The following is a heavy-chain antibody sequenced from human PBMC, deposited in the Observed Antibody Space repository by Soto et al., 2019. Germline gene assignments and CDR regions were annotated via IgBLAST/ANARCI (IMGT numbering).Heavy chain of an antibody. V-gene: IGHV3-30*18. CDR2: ISYDGSNK. Sequence: QVQLVESGGGVVQPGTSLRLSCEVSGFSFSSYAMHWVRQAPGKGLEWVAVISYDGSNKYYADSVKGRFTISRDNSKNTLYLQMSSLGAEDTAVYYCAKVNFKRYYDSSGSSFFDYWGQGTLVTVSS. D-gene: IGHD3-22*01. CDR1: GFSFSSYA. J-gene: IGHJ4*02. CDR3: AKVNFKRYYDSSGSSFFDY.